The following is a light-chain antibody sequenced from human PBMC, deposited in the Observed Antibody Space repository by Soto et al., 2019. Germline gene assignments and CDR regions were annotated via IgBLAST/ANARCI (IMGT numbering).Light chain of an antibody. Sequence: QPVLTQPPSASGTPGQRVTISCSGSSSNIGSYTVNWYQQVPGTAPKLLIYINNQRPSGVPDRFSGSKSGTSASLAISGLQSDDEADYYCAAWDDSLNGPVFGGGTKLTVL. V-gene: IGLV1-44*01. CDR1: SSNIGSYT. J-gene: IGLJ2*01. CDR2: INN. CDR3: AAWDDSLNGPV.